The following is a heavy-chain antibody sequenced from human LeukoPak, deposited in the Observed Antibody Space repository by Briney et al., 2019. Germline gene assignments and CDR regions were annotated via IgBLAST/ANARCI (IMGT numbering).Heavy chain of an antibody. CDR2: IYKSGNT. D-gene: IGHD2-2*01. V-gene: IGHV4-59*01. CDR1: GGSINNYY. CDR3: ARGSRTSVDY. J-gene: IGHJ4*02. Sequence: PSETLSLTCSVSGGSINNYYWSWIRQPPGKGLEWIGYIYKSGNTNYNPSLKSRVTISVDTSKNEFSLNLSSVIAADTAVYYCARGSRTSVDYWGQGTLVTASS.